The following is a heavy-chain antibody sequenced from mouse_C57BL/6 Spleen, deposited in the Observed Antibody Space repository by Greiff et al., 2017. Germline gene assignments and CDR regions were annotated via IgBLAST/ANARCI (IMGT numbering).Heavy chain of an antibody. J-gene: IGHJ2*01. CDR1: GYTFTSYT. V-gene: IGHV1-4*01. Sequence: VQLQQSGAELARPGASVKMSCKASGYTFTSYTMHWVKQRPGQGLEWIGYINPSSGYTKYNQKIKDKATLTADKSSSTAYMQLSSLTSEDSAVYYCAVVATDFDYWGQGTTLTVSS. CDR3: AVVATDFDY. CDR2: INPSSGYT. D-gene: IGHD1-1*01.